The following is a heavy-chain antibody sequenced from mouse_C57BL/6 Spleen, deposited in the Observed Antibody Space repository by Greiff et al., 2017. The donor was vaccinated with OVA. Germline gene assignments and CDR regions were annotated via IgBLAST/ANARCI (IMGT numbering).Heavy chain of an antibody. J-gene: IGHJ4*01. CDR2: INPNNGGT. CDR1: GYTFTDYY. D-gene: IGHD1-1*01. Sequence: EVQLQQSGPELVKPGASVKISCKASGYTFTDYYMNWVKQSHGKSLEWIGDINPNNGGTSYNQKFKGKATLTVDKSSSTAYMELRSLTSEDSAVYYCARYEFITTVVATYYYAMDYWGQGTSVTVSS. V-gene: IGHV1-26*01. CDR3: ARYEFITTVVATYYYAMDY.